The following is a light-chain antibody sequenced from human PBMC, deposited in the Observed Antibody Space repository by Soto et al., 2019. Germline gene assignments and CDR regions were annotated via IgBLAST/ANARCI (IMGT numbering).Light chain of an antibody. V-gene: IGLV2-14*01. CDR3: RSYTSSSPLV. CDR1: SSDVGGYNY. CDR2: DVS. J-gene: IGLJ1*01. Sequence: QSALTQPASVSGSPGQSITISCTGTSSDVGGYNYVSWYQQHPGKAPKLMIYDVSNRPSGVSNRFSGSKSGNTASLTISGLQAEYEADYYCRSYTSSSPLVFGTGTKVTV.